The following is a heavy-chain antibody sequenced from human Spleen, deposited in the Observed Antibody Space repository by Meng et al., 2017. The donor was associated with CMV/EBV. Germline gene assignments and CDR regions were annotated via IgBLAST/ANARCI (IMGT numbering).Heavy chain of an antibody. CDR1: GGSISGYY. CDR2: IYYSGNT. Sequence: GSLRLSCAVSGGSISGYYWNWIRQPPGKGLEWIGYIYYSGNTNYNPSLKSRVTISVDRSKNQFSLKLSSVTAADTAVYYCARDQQDIVTGSYRYYGLDVWGQGTTVTVSS. CDR3: ARDQQDIVTGSYRYYGLDV. V-gene: IGHV4-59*01. D-gene: IGHD3-9*01. J-gene: IGHJ6*02.